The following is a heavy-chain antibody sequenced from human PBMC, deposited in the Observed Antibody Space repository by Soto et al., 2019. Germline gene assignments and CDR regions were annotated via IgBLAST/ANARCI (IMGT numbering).Heavy chain of an antibody. Sequence: EAQLVESGGGLVKPGESLRLSCGTSGFTFSTYSMSWVRQAPGKGLEWVSSISSTSTYIYYADSVKGRFTISRDNAKNSLYLHMNSLRAEDTAVYYCAKYDKVDYVSMFDSWGQGTLVTVSS. J-gene: IGHJ4*02. CDR1: GFTFSTYS. V-gene: IGHV3-21*01. CDR3: AKYDKVDYVSMFDS. CDR2: ISSTSTYI. D-gene: IGHD4-17*01.